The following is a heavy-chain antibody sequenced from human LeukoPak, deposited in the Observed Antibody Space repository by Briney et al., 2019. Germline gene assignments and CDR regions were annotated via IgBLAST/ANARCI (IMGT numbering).Heavy chain of an antibody. CDR1: GFTFSSYA. CDR2: ISYDGSNK. Sequence: GGSLRLSCAASGFTFSSYAMHWVRQAPGKGLEWVAVISYDGSNKYYADSVKGRFTISRDNSKNTLYLQMNSLRAEDTAVYYCAKEGGVIAPYYFDYWGQGTLVTVSS. J-gene: IGHJ4*02. CDR3: AKEGGVIAPYYFDY. V-gene: IGHV3-30*18. D-gene: IGHD3-16*02.